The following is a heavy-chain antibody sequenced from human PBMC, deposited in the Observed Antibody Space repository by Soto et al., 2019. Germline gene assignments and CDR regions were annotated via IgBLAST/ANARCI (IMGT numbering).Heavy chain of an antibody. CDR1: GYTFTTYA. CDR3: ASDRCSGDCIGFDY. Sequence: QVQVVQSGAEVKKPGASVKVSCKASGYTFTTYAIHWVRQAPGQRLEWMGWIHADNGNTKSSQKFQDRLTITRDTSASRAYMELSRLRSEISVGYYVASDRCSGDCIGFDYWGQGNRVTVSS. CDR2: IHADNGNT. V-gene: IGHV1-3*01. J-gene: IGHJ4*02. D-gene: IGHD2-21*02.